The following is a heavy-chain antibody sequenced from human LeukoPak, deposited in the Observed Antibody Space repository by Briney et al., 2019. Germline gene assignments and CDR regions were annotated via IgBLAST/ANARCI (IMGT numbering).Heavy chain of an antibody. D-gene: IGHD3-22*01. CDR2: IKDDGSEK. Sequence: PGGSLSLSYAASGFPFTSYWMIWVRQAPGKGLEWVANIKDDGSEKYYVESVKGRFTISRDNAKNSVSLQMNALRAEDTAVYYCARDTRYYYDSSGYSAFDIWGQGTMVTVSS. J-gene: IGHJ3*02. V-gene: IGHV3-7*01. CDR1: GFPFTSYW. CDR3: ARDTRYYYDSSGYSAFDI.